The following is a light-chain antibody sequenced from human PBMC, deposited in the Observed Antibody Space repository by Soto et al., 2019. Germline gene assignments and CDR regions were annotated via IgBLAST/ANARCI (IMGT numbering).Light chain of an antibody. V-gene: IGKV1-5*01. CDR1: QSISTY. J-gene: IGKJ1*01. Sequence: DIQMTQSPSSLSASVGNRVTITCRASQSISTYLNWYQKKPGKAPNLLIYDASSLESGVPSRFSGSGSGTEFTLTISSLQPDDFATYYCQQYNSYSPWTFGQGTKVDIK. CDR3: QQYNSYSPWT. CDR2: DAS.